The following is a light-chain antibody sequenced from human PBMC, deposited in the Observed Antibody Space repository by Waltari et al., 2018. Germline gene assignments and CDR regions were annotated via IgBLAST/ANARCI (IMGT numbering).Light chain of an antibody. Sequence: SYELTQPPSVSVSPGQTARITCTGDALPRQYAFWNQPKQGQAPGLVIYKDSERPSGIPERFSGSSSGTTVTLTISGVQAEDEADYYCQSADSSGTVVFGGGTKLTVL. CDR1: ALPRQY. V-gene: IGLV3-25*03. CDR3: QSADSSGTVV. J-gene: IGLJ2*01. CDR2: KDS.